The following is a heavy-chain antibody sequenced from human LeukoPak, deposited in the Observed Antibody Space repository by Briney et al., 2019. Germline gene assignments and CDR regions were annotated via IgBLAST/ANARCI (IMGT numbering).Heavy chain of an antibody. CDR2: INQDGTDK. D-gene: IGHD2-8*02. J-gene: IGHJ4*02. CDR3: VTYSTGLYKGLEF. Sequence: GGSLRLSCAASGFTFSDYYMSWIRQAPGKGLEWVANINQDGTDKYYVDSVKGRFTFSRDNAQNSLYLQMSSLRVEDTAVYYCVTYSTGLYKGLEFWGLGTQVTVSS. CDR1: GFTFSDYY. V-gene: IGHV3-7*03.